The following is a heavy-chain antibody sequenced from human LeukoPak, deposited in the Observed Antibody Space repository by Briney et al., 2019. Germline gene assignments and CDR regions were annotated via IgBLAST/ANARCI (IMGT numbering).Heavy chain of an antibody. CDR2: ISSSSSYI. D-gene: IGHD6-19*01. CDR3: ARETGYSSGWYLNLDY. V-gene: IGHV3-21*01. J-gene: IGHJ4*02. CDR1: GXTFGTNT. Sequence: GGSLRLSCAASGXTFGTNTMNWVRQAPGKGLEWVSSISSSSSYIYYADSVKGRFTISRDNAKNSLYLQMNSLRAEDTAVYYCARETGYSSGWYLNLDYWGQGTLVTVSS.